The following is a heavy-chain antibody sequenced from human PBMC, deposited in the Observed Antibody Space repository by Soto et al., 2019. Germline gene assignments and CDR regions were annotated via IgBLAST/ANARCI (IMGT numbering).Heavy chain of an antibody. CDR1: GDSVSSNSAA. CDR3: ASRLKSSSWSDLATFDY. J-gene: IGHJ4*02. V-gene: IGHV6-1*01. D-gene: IGHD6-13*01. CDR2: TYYRSKWYN. Sequence: SQTLSLTCAISGDSVSSNSAAWNWIRQSPSRGLEWLGRTYYRSKWYNDYAVSVKSRITINPDTSKNQFSLQLNSVTPEDTAVYYCASRLKSSSWSDLATFDYWGQGTLVTVSS.